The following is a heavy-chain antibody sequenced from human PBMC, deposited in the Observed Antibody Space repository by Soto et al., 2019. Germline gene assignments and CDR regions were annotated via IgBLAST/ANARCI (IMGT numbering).Heavy chain of an antibody. CDR1: AFTFDDYA. J-gene: IGHJ4*02. D-gene: IGHD3-3*01. CDR2: NRWNIASI. CDR3: VKDGGHDFWSGYFNF. Sequence: GGSLRLSCAASAFTFDDYAMHWVLQVPGKGLECVSGNRWNIASIGYADSVKGRFTTSRDNAKNALYLEMNCLRTEDTALDYCVKDGGHDFWSGYFNFWGQGTTVTVSS. V-gene: IGHV3-9*01.